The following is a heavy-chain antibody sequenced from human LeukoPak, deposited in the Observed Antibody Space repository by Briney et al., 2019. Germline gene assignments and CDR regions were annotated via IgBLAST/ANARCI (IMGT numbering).Heavy chain of an antibody. CDR2: IKQDGSEK. CDR3: VKGETRTSVTGFHS. D-gene: IGHD1-1*01. CDR1: GFTLSTYW. J-gene: IGHJ4*02. Sequence: GGSLRLSCAASGFTLSTYWMNWVRQAPGKGLEWVATIKQDGSEKYYVDSVKGRFTISRDNAKNSLYLQMNSLRDEDTAVYYCVKGETRTSVTGFHSWGQGTLVTVSS. V-gene: IGHV3-7*01.